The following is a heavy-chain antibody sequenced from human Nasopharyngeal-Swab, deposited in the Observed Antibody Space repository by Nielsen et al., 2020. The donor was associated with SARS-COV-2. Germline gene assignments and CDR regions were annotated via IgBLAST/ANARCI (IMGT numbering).Heavy chain of an antibody. CDR2: IWYDGSNK. D-gene: IGHD6-13*01. Sequence: GESLKISCAASGFTFSSYGMHWVRQALGKGLEWVAVIWYDGSNKYYADSVKGRFTISRDNSKNTLYLQMNSLRAEDTAVYYCARDRVAAAGTNYYYGMDVWGQGTTVTVSS. J-gene: IGHJ6*02. V-gene: IGHV3-33*01. CDR3: ARDRVAAAGTNYYYGMDV. CDR1: GFTFSSYG.